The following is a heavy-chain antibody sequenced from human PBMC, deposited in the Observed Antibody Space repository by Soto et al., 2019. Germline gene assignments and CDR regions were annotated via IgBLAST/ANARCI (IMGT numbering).Heavy chain of an antibody. CDR2: IIPILGIA. J-gene: IGHJ4*02. CDR1: GGTFSSYT. V-gene: IGHV1-69*02. CDR3: AREACSGGSCYSEE. D-gene: IGHD2-15*01. Sequence: QVQLVQSGAEVKKPGSSVKVSCKASGGTFSSYTISWVRQAPGQGLEWMGRIIPILGIANYAQKFQGRVTIPANKSTSTAYMGLSSLRSEDTAVYCCAREACSGGSCYSEEWGQGTLVTGSS.